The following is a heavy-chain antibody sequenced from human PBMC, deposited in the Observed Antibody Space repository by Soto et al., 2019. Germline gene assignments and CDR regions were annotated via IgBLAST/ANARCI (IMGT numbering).Heavy chain of an antibody. CDR2: INHSGST. D-gene: IGHD6-13*01. CDR1: GGSFSGYY. J-gene: IGHJ3*02. Sequence: SETLSLTCAVYGGSFSGYYWSWIHQPPGKGLEWIGEINHSGSTNYNPSLKSRVTISVDTSKNQFSLKLSSVTAADTAVYYCARGSAYSSSWYDAFDIWGQGTMVTVSS. V-gene: IGHV4-34*01. CDR3: ARGSAYSSSWYDAFDI.